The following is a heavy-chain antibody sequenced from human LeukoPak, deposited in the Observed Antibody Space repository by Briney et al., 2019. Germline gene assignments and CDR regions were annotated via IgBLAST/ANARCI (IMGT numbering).Heavy chain of an antibody. V-gene: IGHV1-18*01. CDR1: GYTFTSYG. CDR3: ARAAGYDFWSGYLTYFDY. CDR2: ISAYNGNT. D-gene: IGHD3-3*01. Sequence: ASVKVSCKASGYTFTSYGISWVRQARGQGLEWMGWISAYNGNTNYAQKLQGRVTMTTDTSTSTAYMELRSLRSDDTAVYYCARAAGYDFWSGYLTYFDYWGQGTLVTVSS. J-gene: IGHJ4*02.